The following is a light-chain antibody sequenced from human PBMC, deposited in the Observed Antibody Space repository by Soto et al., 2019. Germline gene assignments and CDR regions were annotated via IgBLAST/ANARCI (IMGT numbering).Light chain of an antibody. CDR1: HSLSS. CDR2: DAS. V-gene: IGKV3-11*01. Sequence: EIVLTQSPATLSLSPGERATLCCRASHSLSSLAWYQQKPGQAPRLLIYDASTWATGIPARFSGSGSGTDFTLTISSLESEDFAVYYCQQHSHWPITFGQGTRLEIK. J-gene: IGKJ5*01. CDR3: QQHSHWPIT.